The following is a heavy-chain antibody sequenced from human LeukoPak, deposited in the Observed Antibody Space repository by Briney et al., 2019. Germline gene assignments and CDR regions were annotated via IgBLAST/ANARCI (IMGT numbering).Heavy chain of an antibody. J-gene: IGHJ6*02. CDR3: ARHLTNYDILTGYRYYYYGMDV. CDR1: GYSFTSYW. D-gene: IGHD3-9*01. V-gene: IGHV5-51*01. Sequence: GESLKISCKGSGYSFTSYWIGWVRQMPGKGLEWVGIIYPGDSDTRYSPSFQGQVTISADKSISTAYLQWSSLKASDTAMYYCARHLTNYDILTGYRYYYYGMDVWGQGTTVTVSS. CDR2: IYPGDSDT.